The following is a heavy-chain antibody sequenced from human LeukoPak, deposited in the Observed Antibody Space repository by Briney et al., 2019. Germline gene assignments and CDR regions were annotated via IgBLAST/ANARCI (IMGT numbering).Heavy chain of an antibody. D-gene: IGHD3-22*01. V-gene: IGHV3-30*02. Sequence: QPGGSLRLSCAASGFTFSSYGMHWVRQAPGKGLEWVAFIRYDGSNKYYADSVKGRFTISRDNSKNTLYLQMNSLRAEDTGVYYCAKDYYDSSGYYWSWGQGTLVTVSS. J-gene: IGHJ5*02. CDR1: GFTFSSYG. CDR3: AKDYYDSSGYYWS. CDR2: IRYDGSNK.